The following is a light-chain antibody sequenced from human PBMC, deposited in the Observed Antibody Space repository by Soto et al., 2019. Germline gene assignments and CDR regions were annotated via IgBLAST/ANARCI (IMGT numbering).Light chain of an antibody. CDR1: SSNIGQRFD. V-gene: IGLV1-40*01. CDR2: YNT. Sequence: QSVLTQPPSVSGAPGQRVTISCTGSSSNIGQRFDVQWYQQLPGTAPRLLIYYNTNRPSGVPDRFSGSKSGNSASLAITGLQAEDEAYYYCQSYDRTLSGGVFGGGTKLTVL. CDR3: QSYDRTLSGGV. J-gene: IGLJ3*02.